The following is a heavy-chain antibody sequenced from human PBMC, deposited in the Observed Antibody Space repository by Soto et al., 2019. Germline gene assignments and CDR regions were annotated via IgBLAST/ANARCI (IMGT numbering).Heavy chain of an antibody. J-gene: IGHJ5*02. CDR3: AACSGGTSPPGWFDP. CDR2: IYYSGST. CDR1: GGSISSGGYY. V-gene: IGHV4-31*03. Sequence: QVQLQESGPGLVKPSQTLSLTCTVSGGSISSGGYYWGWIRQHPGKGLEWIGYIYYSGSTYYNPSLKSRVTISVDTSKNQFSLNLSSVTAADTAVYYCAACSGGTSPPGWFDPWGQGTLVTVSS. D-gene: IGHD2-15*01.